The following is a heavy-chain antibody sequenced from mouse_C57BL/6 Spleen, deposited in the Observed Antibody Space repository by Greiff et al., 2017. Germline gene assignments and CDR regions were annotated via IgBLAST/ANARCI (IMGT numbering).Heavy chain of an antibody. CDR2: ISSGSSTI. CDR1: GFTFSDYG. CDR3: ARLSNWDTWYFDV. D-gene: IGHD4-1*01. V-gene: IGHV5-17*01. Sequence: EVHLVESGGGLVKPGGSLKLSCAASGFTFSDYGMHWVRQAPEKGLEWVAYISSGSSTIYYADTVKSRFTISRDNAKNTLFLQMTSLRSEDTAMYYCARLSNWDTWYFDVWGTGTTVTVSS. J-gene: IGHJ1*03.